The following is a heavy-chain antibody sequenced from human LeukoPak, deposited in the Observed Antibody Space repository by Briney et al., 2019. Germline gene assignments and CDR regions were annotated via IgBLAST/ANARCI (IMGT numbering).Heavy chain of an antibody. J-gene: IGHJ6*03. CDR1: GGSISGYY. V-gene: IGHV4-4*07. CDR2: IYTSGST. D-gene: IGHD6-19*01. Sequence: SETLSLTCTVSGGSISGYYWSWIRQPAGKGLEWIGRIYTSGSTNYNPSLKSRVTMSVDTSKNQFSLKLSSVTAADTAVYYCARERGRPSGWYNYYYYMDVWGKGTTVTISS. CDR3: ARERGRPSGWYNYYYYMDV.